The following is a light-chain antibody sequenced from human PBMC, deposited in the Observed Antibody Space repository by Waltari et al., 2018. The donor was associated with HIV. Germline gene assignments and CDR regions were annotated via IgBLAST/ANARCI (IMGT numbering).Light chain of an antibody. CDR1: QSLLHNNGNNY. CDR3: LQSLHTPRFS. Sequence: DIVLTQSPLSLPVAPGESASISCRASQSLLHNNGNNYLDWYVQKPGQSPQLLIYLASHRASVVPERCSGSGSGTNFTLKIIRVEAEDVGTYYCLQSLHTPRFSFGPGTKVD. J-gene: IGKJ3*01. V-gene: IGKV2-28*01. CDR2: LAS.